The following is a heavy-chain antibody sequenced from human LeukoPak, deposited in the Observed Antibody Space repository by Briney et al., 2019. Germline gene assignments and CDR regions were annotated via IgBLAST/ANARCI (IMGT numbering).Heavy chain of an antibody. CDR3: ARDYNFYFDS. D-gene: IGHD3-10*01. V-gene: IGHV3-33*08. J-gene: IGHJ4*02. CDR2: IWYDGSKK. Sequence: GGSLRLSCAASGFTFSSYAMHWVRQAPGKGLEWVAVIWYDGSKKYYADSVKGRFTISRDYSKNTLYLEMNSLRAEDTAVYYCARDYNFYFDSWGQGTLVTVSS. CDR1: GFTFSSYA.